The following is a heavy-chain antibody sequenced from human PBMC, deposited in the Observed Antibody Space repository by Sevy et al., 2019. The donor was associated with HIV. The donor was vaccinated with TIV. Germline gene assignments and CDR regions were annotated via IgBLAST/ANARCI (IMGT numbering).Heavy chain of an antibody. J-gene: IGHJ4*02. V-gene: IGHV4-38-2*02. Sequence: SETLSLTCTVSGYSINNGYYWGWIRQPPGKGLEWIGTIYHSGSTYYNPSLESRVTISVDTSKNQFSLNLTSVTAADTAMYYCARHIASVDYRGQGTLVTVSS. CDR1: GYSINNGYY. CDR2: IYHSGST. CDR3: ARHIASVDY. D-gene: IGHD5-12*01.